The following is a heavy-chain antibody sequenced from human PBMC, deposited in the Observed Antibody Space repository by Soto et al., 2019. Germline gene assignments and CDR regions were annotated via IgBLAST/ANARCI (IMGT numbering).Heavy chain of an antibody. V-gene: IGHV1-18*01. J-gene: IGHJ4*02. D-gene: IGHD3-22*01. CDR2: ISAYNGNT. CDR1: GYTFTSYG. Sequence: QVQLVQSGAEVKKPGASVKVSCKASGYTFTSYGISWVRQAPGQGLEWMGWISAYNGNTNYAQKLQGRVTMTTDTSTSTDYMALRSLQSNDTAVYYCARDVSSPYYYESCGYHPLGYWGQGTLVTVSS. CDR3: ARDVSSPYYYESCGYHPLGY.